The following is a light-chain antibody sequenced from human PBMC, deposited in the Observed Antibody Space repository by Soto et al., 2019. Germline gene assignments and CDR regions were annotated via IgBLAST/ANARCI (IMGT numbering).Light chain of an antibody. J-gene: IGKJ2*01. Sequence: DIQMTQSPSSLSASVGDRVTITCRASQSISTYLSWYQQKPGKAPKLLIYGASSLQSGVPSRFRGSGAGTDFTLSISNLQPEDFATYYCQQSYNTPYTFGQGTKLEIK. CDR1: QSISTY. CDR2: GAS. CDR3: QQSYNTPYT. V-gene: IGKV1-39*01.